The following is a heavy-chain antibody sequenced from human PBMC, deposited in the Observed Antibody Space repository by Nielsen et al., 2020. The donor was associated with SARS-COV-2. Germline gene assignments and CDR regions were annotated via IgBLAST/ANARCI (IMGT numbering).Heavy chain of an antibody. CDR3: ARLSAGTTRGVYYYYYGMDV. D-gene: IGHD1-1*01. CDR2: IYPGDSGT. Sequence: VRQMPGKGLEWMGIIYPGDSGTRYSPSFQGQVTISADKSISTAYLQWSSLKASGTAMYYCARLSAGTTRGVYYYYYGMDVWGQGTTVTVSS. J-gene: IGHJ6*02. V-gene: IGHV5-51*01.